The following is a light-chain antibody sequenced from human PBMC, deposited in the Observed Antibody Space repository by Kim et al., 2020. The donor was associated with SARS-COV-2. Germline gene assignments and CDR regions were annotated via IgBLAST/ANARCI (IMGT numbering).Light chain of an antibody. J-gene: IGKJ5*01. CDR1: QSLLHSNGYIY. CDR2: LGS. CDR3: MQALQTSIT. Sequence: DIVMTQSPLSLPVTPGEPASISCRSSQSLLHSNGYIYLDWYLQKPGQSPPLLIYLGSNRASGVPDRFSGSGSGTDFTLKISRVEAEDVGVYYCMQALQTSITFGQGTRLEIK. V-gene: IGKV2-28*01.